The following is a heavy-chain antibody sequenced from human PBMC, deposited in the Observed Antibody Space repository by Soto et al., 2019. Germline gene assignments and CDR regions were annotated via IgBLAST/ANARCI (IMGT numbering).Heavy chain of an antibody. D-gene: IGHD3-3*01. CDR1: GYTLTSYD. V-gene: IGHV1-8*01. J-gene: IGHJ6*03. CDR3: ATVGTYYDFWSGYHNPHYMDV. Sequence: VKIYCKASGYTLTSYDMNWVRQATGQGLEWMGWMNPNSGDTGYAQKFQGRVTMTRNTSISTAYMELSSLRSEDTAVYYCATVGTYYDFWSGYHNPHYMDVWGKGTTVTVSS. CDR2: MNPNSGDT.